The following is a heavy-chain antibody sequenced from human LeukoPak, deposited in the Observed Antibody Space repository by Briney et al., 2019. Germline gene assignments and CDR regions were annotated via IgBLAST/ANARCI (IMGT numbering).Heavy chain of an antibody. J-gene: IGHJ5*02. D-gene: IGHD3-22*01. Sequence: SVKVSCKASGYTFTGYYMHWVRQAPGQGLEWMGGIIPIFGTANYAQKFQGRVTITADESTSTAYMELSSLRSEDTAVYYCATSVYYDSRREIDPWGQGTLVTVSS. V-gene: IGHV1-69*13. CDR1: GYTFTGYY. CDR3: ATSVYYDSRREIDP. CDR2: IIPIFGTA.